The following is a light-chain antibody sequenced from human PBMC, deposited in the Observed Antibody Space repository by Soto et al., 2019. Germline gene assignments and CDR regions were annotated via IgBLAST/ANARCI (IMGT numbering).Light chain of an antibody. CDR2: GAS. Sequence: EIVLTQSPGTLSLSPGERATLSGRSSQSVTSNYLAWYQQKPGQAPRLLFFGASIRATGITGRFSGSGSGTDFTLTISSLEPEDFAVYYCQPRSNWPLTFGEVTRLEIK. CDR1: QSVTSNY. J-gene: IGKJ5*01. V-gene: IGKV3D-20*02. CDR3: QPRSNWPLT.